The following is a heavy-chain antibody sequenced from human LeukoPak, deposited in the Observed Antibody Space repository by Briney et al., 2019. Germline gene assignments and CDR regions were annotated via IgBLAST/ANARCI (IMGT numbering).Heavy chain of an antibody. CDR3: ARGTRYYDSSGSQLGFDY. Sequence: SVNVSCKASGGTFSSYAISWVRQAPGQGLEWMGGIIPIFGTANYAQKFQGRVTITADESTSTAYMELSSLRSEDTAVYYCARGTRYYDSSGSQLGFDYWGQGTLVTVSS. CDR1: GGTFSSYA. D-gene: IGHD3-22*01. J-gene: IGHJ4*02. V-gene: IGHV1-69*13. CDR2: IIPIFGTA.